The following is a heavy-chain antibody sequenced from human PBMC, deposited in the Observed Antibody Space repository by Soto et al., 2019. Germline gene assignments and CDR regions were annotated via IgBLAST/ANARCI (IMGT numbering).Heavy chain of an antibody. Sequence: ASVKVSCKASGYTFTGYYMHWVRQAPGQGLEWMGWINPNSGGTNYAQKFQGWVTMTRDTSISTAYMELSRLRSDDTAVYYCARVSILSEDTFSSGMDAWGQRTTVTVSS. CDR1: GYTFTGYY. CDR3: ARVSILSEDTFSSGMDA. J-gene: IGHJ6*02. V-gene: IGHV1-2*04. D-gene: IGHD3-16*01. CDR2: INPNSGGT.